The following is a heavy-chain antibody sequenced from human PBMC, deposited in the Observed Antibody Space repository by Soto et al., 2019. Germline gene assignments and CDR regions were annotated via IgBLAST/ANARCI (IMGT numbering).Heavy chain of an antibody. CDR1: GYTFTSYY. V-gene: IGHV1-46*03. Sequence: ASVKVSCKESGYTFTSYYMHWVRQAPGQGLEWMGIINPSGGSTSYAQKFQGRVTMTRDTSTSTVYMELSSLRSEDTAVYYCASGYYGSGSYSIPGNYWGQGTLVTVSS. CDR3: ASGYYGSGSYSIPGNY. D-gene: IGHD3-10*01. J-gene: IGHJ4*02. CDR2: INPSGGST.